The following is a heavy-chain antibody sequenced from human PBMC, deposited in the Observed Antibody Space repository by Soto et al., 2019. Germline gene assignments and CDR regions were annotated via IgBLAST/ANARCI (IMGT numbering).Heavy chain of an antibody. J-gene: IGHJ4*02. CDR1: GDSINSHY. CDR3: ARVPDRSAYYLPLDY. D-gene: IGHD3-22*01. CDR2: IYYSGST. V-gene: IGHV4-59*11. Sequence: PSETLSLTCTVSGDSINSHYWSWIRQPPGKGLEWIGYIYYSGSTNYNPSLKSRVTISVDTSKNQFSLKLSSVTAADTAVYYCARVPDRSAYYLPLDYWGQGTLVTVSS.